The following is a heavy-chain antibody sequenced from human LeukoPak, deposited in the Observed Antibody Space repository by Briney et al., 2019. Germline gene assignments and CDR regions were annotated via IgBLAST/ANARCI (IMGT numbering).Heavy chain of an antibody. J-gene: IGHJ3*02. V-gene: IGHV3-21*01. Sequence: PGGSLRLSCAASGFTFYTYSMNWVRQAPGKGLEWVSSISSSSNYIYYAGSVKGRFTISRNNAKNSLYLQMNSLRAEDTAVYYCARDRIIYGDYGDAFDIWGQGTMVTVSS. CDR2: ISSSSNYI. D-gene: IGHD4-17*01. CDR1: GFTFYTYS. CDR3: ARDRIIYGDYGDAFDI.